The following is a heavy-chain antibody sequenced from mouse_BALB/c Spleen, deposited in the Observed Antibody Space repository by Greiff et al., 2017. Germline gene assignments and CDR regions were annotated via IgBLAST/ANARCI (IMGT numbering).Heavy chain of an antibody. CDR3: ARDEGMEAY. Sequence: EVQGVESGGGLVQPGGSLRLSCATSGFTFTDYYMSWVRQPPGKALEWLGFIRNKANGYTTEYSASVKGRFTISRDNSQSILYLQMNTLRAEDSATYYCARDEGMEAYWGQGTLVTVSA. CDR1: GFTFTDYY. CDR2: IRNKANGYTT. J-gene: IGHJ3*01. V-gene: IGHV7-3*02.